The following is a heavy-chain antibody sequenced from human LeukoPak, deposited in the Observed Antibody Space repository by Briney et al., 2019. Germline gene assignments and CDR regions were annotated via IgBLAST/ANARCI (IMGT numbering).Heavy chain of an antibody. CDR2: ISSDGSRV. CDR1: GFTFSDYW. V-gene: IGHV3-74*01. J-gene: IGHJ4*02. D-gene: IGHD5-24*01. CDR3: ATAGIMAYFDY. Sequence: GGSLTLSCAASGFTFSDYWMHWVRQAPGKGLVWVSRISSDGSRVTYADSVKGRFTISRDNAKNTLYLQMNSLRADDTAVYYCATAGIMAYFDYWGQGTLVTVSS.